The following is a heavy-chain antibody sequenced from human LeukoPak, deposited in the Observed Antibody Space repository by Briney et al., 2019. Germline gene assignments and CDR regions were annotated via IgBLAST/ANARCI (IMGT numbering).Heavy chain of an antibody. Sequence: ASVKVSCKASGYTFTGYYMHWVRQAPGQGLEWMGWINPNSGGTNYAQKFQGRVTMTRDTSISTAYMELSRLRSDDTAVYYCARSTDKYYYDSSGSPLSYYFDYWGQGTLVTVSS. CDR2: INPNSGGT. CDR1: GYTFTGYY. D-gene: IGHD3-22*01. CDR3: ARSTDKYYYDSSGSPLSYYFDY. J-gene: IGHJ4*02. V-gene: IGHV1-2*02.